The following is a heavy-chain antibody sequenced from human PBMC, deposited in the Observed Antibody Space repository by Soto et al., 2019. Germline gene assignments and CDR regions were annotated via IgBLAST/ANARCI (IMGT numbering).Heavy chain of an antibody. J-gene: IGHJ4*02. CDR3: ATGPNIFGVVIWPRFDY. CDR2: FDPEDGET. CDR1: GDTITELS. V-gene: IGHV1-24*01. Sequence: ASVKVSCKVCGDTITELSMHWVRQAPGKGLEWMGGFDPEDGETIYAQKFQGRVTMTEDTSTDTAYMELSSLRSEDTAVYYCATGPNIFGVVIWPRFDYWGQGTLVTVSS. D-gene: IGHD3-3*02.